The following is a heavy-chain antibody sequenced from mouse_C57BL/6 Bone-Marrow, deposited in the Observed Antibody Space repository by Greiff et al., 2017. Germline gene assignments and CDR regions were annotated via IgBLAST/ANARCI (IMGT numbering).Heavy chain of an antibody. CDR1: GYTFTSYW. Sequence: VQLQQSGAELAKPGASVKLSCKASGYTFTSYWMHWVKQRPGQGLEWIGYINPSSGYTKYNQKFRDKATLTADKSSSTAYMQLSSLTYEDSAVXYCARDYYGSAFAYWGQGTLVTVSA. D-gene: IGHD1-1*01. V-gene: IGHV1-7*01. J-gene: IGHJ3*01. CDR2: INPSSGYT. CDR3: ARDYYGSAFAY.